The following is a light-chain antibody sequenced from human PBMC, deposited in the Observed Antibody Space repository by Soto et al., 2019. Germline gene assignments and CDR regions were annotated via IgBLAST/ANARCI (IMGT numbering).Light chain of an antibody. J-gene: IGLJ2*01. CDR3: SSYTSSSTLV. Sequence: QSALTQPATVSGSPGQSITISCTGTSSDVGGYNYVSWYQQHPGKAPKLMIYEVSNRPSGVSNRFSGSKSGNTASLTISGLQADDKADYYCSSYTSSSTLVFGGGTKLTVL. CDR1: SSDVGGYNY. V-gene: IGLV2-14*01. CDR2: EVS.